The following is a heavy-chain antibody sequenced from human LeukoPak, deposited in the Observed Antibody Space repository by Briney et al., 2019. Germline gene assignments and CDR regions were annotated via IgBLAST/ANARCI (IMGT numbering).Heavy chain of an antibody. CDR1: GGSIITTNW. V-gene: IGHV4-4*02. J-gene: IGHJ4*02. CDR3: TRESGAFSPFGF. CDR2: VHLNGAT. D-gene: IGHD1-26*01. Sequence: PSGTLSLTCAVSGGSIITTNWWSWVRQPPGKGLEWIGEVHLNGATHYNPSLGSRVSMSIDKSKNHMSLKLTPVTAADTAIYYCTRESGAFSPFGFWGQGTLVTVSP.